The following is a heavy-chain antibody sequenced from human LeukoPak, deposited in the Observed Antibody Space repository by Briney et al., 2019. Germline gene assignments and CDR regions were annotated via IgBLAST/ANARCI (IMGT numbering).Heavy chain of an antibody. D-gene: IGHD2-21*02. J-gene: IGHJ6*02. CDR3: AKGIKGSYCNGDCYLTYYYYGLDV. CDR1: GGTFSSYV. CDR2: IIPIFGTE. V-gene: IGHV1-69*13. Sequence: SVKVSCTASGGTFSSYVISWVRQAPGQGLEWMGGIIPIFGTENSAQKFQGRVTITADESTSTAYMELSSLRSEDTAVYYCAKGIKGSYCNGDCYLTYYYYGLDVWGQGTTVTVSS.